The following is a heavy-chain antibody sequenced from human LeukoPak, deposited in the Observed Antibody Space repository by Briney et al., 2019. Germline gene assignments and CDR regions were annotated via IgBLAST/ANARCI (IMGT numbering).Heavy chain of an antibody. CDR3: ARAGYSTNTRRFDP. D-gene: IGHD4-11*01. CDR1: GGSITNFY. V-gene: IGHV4-59*12. Sequence: PSETLSLTCSVSGGSITNFYWSWIRQPPGKGLEWIGYIYHSGSTNYNPSLKSRVTISVDTSKNQFSLKLSSVTAADTAVYYCARAGYSTNTRRFDPWGQGTLVTVSS. J-gene: IGHJ5*02. CDR2: IYHSGST.